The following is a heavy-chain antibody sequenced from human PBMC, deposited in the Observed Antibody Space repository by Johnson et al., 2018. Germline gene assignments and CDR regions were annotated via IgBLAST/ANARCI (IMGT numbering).Heavy chain of an antibody. J-gene: IGHJ3*02. V-gene: IGHV3-15*01. CDR2: IKSKTDGGTT. D-gene: IGHD3-22*01. Sequence: VQLVESGGGLVKPGGSLRLSCAASGFTFSNAWMSWVRQAPGKGLEWVGRIKSKTDGGTTDYAAPVKGGFTISRDDSKNTLYLQMNSLRAEDTAVYYCARVSGSSGYYYSAFDIWGQGTMVTASS. CDR3: ARVSGSSGYYYSAFDI. CDR1: GFTFSNAW.